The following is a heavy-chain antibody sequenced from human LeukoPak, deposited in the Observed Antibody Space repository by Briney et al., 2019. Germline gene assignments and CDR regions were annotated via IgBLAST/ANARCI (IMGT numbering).Heavy chain of an antibody. J-gene: IGHJ5*02. CDR2: IGSSATTI. Sequence: GGSLRLSCAASGFTLSDYYMTWIRQAPGKGLEWVSYIGSSATTIYYADSVKGPFTISRDNAKNSLYLQLNSLRAEDTAVYYCARDKEDIVVLPAANIHPWGQGTLVTVSS. D-gene: IGHD2-2*01. CDR1: GFTLSDYY. V-gene: IGHV3-11*04. CDR3: ARDKEDIVVLPAANIHP.